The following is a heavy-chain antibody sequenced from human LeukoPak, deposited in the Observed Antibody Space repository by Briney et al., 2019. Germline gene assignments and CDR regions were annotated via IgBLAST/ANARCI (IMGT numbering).Heavy chain of an antibody. D-gene: IGHD2-21*02. V-gene: IGHV3-15*01. Sequence: GGSLRLSCAVSGFTFSNAWMSWVRQAPGKGLEWVGRIKSKTDGGTTDYAAPVKGRFTISRDDSKNTLYLQMNSLKTEDTAVYYCTAEETVVTPFDYWGQGTLVTVSS. CDR2: IKSKTDGGTT. J-gene: IGHJ4*02. CDR3: TAEETVVTPFDY. CDR1: GFTFSNAW.